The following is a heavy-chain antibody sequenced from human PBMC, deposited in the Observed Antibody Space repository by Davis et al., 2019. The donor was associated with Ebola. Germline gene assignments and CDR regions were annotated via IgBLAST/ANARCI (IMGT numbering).Heavy chain of an antibody. J-gene: IGHJ3*02. CDR1: GYTFTGYY. CDR3: ARLSSSWSDDAFDI. V-gene: IGHV1-2*02. D-gene: IGHD6-13*01. CDR2: INPNSGGT. Sequence: ASVKVSCKASGYTFTGYYMHWVRQAPGQGLEWMGWINPNSGGTNYAQKLQGRVTMTTDTSISTAYMELSSLRSEDTAVYYCARLSSSWSDDAFDIWGQGTMVTVSS.